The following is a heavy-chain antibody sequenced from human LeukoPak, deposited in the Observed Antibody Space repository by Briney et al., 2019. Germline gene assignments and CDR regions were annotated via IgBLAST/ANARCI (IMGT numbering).Heavy chain of an antibody. CDR1: GGSISSYY. CDR3: ARLRVVVVPDAFDI. J-gene: IGHJ3*02. Sequence: PSETLSLTRTVSGGSISSYYWSWIRQPAGKGLEWIGRIYTSGSTNYNPSLKSRVTMSVDTSKNQFSLKLSSVTAADTAVYYCARLRVVVVPDAFDIWGQGTMVTVSS. CDR2: IYTSGST. D-gene: IGHD3-22*01. V-gene: IGHV4-4*07.